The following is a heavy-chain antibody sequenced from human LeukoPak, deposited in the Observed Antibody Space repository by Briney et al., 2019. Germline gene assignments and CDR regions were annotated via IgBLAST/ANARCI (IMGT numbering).Heavy chain of an antibody. Sequence: GGSLRLSCAASGFTFSNAWMSWVRQAPGKGLEWVGRIKSKTDGGTTDYAAPVKGRFTISRDDSKNTLYLQMDSLKTEDTAVYCCTTDAPQLVWFDPWGQGTLVTVSS. CDR1: GFTFSNAW. CDR2: IKSKTDGGTT. CDR3: TTDAPQLVWFDP. D-gene: IGHD6-6*01. V-gene: IGHV3-15*01. J-gene: IGHJ5*02.